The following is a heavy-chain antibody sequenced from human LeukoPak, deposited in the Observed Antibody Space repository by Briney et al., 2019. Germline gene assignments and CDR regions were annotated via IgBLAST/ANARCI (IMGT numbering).Heavy chain of an antibody. Sequence: GGSLRLSCAASEFTFSSYTMNWVRQAPGKGLEWVSSISSSSSYIYYADSMKGRFTISRDNAKNSLYLQMNSLRAEDTAVYFCARGIYTRSPRNPKNFFDYWGQGTLVTVS. D-gene: IGHD2-2*02. V-gene: IGHV3-21*01. J-gene: IGHJ4*02. CDR3: ARGIYTRSPRNPKNFFDY. CDR1: EFTFSSYT. CDR2: ISSSSSYI.